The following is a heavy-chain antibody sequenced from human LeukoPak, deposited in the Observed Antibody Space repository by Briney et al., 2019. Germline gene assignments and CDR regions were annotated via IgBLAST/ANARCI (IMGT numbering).Heavy chain of an antibody. D-gene: IGHD2-21*01. V-gene: IGHV1-18*01. J-gene: IGHJ4*02. Sequence: ASVKVSCKASGYPFATYGFCWVRQAPGHGLEWMGWISANTGKTDYAQNFQGRVTMTTDTSTSTAYMELRSLRPDDTAVHYCARVAGDRLDHWGQGTLLTVSS. CDR3: ARVAGDRLDH. CDR2: ISANTGKT. CDR1: GYPFATYG.